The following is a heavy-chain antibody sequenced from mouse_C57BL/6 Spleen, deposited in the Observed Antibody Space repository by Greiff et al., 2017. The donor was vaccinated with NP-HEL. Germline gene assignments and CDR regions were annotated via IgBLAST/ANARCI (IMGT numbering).Heavy chain of an antibody. CDR3: TRKDYYGSSYEGLDWYFDV. Sequence: VQLQQSGAELVRPGASVTLSCKASGYTFTDYEMHWVKQTPVHGLEWIGAIDPETGGTAYNQKFKGKAILTADKSSSTAYMELRSLTSEDSAVYYCTRKDYYGSSYEGLDWYFDVWGTGTTVTVSS. D-gene: IGHD1-1*01. CDR2: IDPETGGT. CDR1: GYTFTDYE. J-gene: IGHJ1*03. V-gene: IGHV1-15*01.